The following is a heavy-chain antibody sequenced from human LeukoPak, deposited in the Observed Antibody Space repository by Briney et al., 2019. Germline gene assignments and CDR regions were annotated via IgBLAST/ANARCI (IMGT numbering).Heavy chain of an antibody. D-gene: IGHD2-8*01. CDR3: AGRYCTDGVCQTWIHPFGAFDI. Sequence: ASVKVSCKASGYTFTGYYMHWVRQAPGQGLEWMGWINPNSGGTDYAQKFKGRFTMTRDKSISTAYMELSRLTSDDTAVYYCAGRYCTDGVCQTWIHPFGAFDIWGQGTMVTVSS. V-gene: IGHV1-2*02. CDR2: INPNSGGT. CDR1: GYTFTGYY. J-gene: IGHJ3*02.